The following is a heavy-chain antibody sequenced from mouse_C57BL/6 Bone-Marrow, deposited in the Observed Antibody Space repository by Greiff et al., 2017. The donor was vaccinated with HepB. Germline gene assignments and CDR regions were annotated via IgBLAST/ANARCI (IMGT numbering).Heavy chain of an antibody. CDR1: GYTFTDYY. V-gene: IGHV1-26*01. D-gene: IGHD1-1*01. J-gene: IGHJ2*01. CDR3: ARSGIYYYGSSFY. Sequence: EVQLQQSGPELVKPGASVKISCKASGYTFTDYYMNWVKQSHGKSLEWIGDINPNNGGTSYNQKFKGKATLTVDKSSSTAYMELRSLTSEDSAVYYCARSGIYYYGSSFYWGQGTTLTVSS. CDR2: INPNNGGT.